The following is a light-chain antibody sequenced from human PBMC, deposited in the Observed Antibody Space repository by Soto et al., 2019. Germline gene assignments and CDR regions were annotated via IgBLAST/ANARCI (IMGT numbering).Light chain of an antibody. Sequence: DIQMTQSPSSLSASVGDRVTITCRASQSISKYLNWYQQKPGQAPNLLISAASTLQSGVPSRFSGSGSGTDFTLTISSLQPEDFATYYCQQSYSTPPDTFGQGTKLEIK. CDR2: AAS. J-gene: IGKJ2*01. CDR1: QSISKY. V-gene: IGKV1-39*01. CDR3: QQSYSTPPDT.